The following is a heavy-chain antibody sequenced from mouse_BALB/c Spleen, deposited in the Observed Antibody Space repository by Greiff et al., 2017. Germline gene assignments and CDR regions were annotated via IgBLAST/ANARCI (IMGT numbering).Heavy chain of an antibody. D-gene: IGHD4-1*02. V-gene: IGHV7-3*02. J-gene: IGHJ3*01. CDR3: ARATGSAWFAY. CDR2: IRNKANGYTT. Sequence: EVMLVESGGGLVQPGGSLRLSCATSGFTFTDYYMSWVRQPPGKALEWLGFIRNKANGYTTEYSASVKGRFTISRDNSQSILYLQMNTLRAEDSATYYCARATGSAWFAYWGQGTLVTVSA. CDR1: GFTFTDYY.